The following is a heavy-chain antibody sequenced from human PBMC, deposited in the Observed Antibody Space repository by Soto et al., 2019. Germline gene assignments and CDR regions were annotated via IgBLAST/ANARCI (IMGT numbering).Heavy chain of an antibody. J-gene: IGHJ6*02. D-gene: IGHD2-15*01. CDR2: IYYSGST. Sequence: QVQLQESGPGLVKPSQTLSLTCTVSGGSISSGDYYWSWIRQPPGKGLEWIGYIYYSGSTYYNPSLKIRVTISVDTSKNQFSLKLSSVTAADTAVYYCARDVVRCSGGSCYSYYYYGMDVWGQGTTVTVSS. CDR1: GGSISSGDYY. V-gene: IGHV4-30-4*01. CDR3: ARDVVRCSGGSCYSYYYYGMDV.